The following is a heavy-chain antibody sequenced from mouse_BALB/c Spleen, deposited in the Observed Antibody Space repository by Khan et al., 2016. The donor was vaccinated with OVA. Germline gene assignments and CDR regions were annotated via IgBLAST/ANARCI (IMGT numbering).Heavy chain of an antibody. CDR3: ARLEDI. CDR1: GFSLTSYG. J-gene: IGHJ2*01. CDR2: IWAGGST. V-gene: IGHV2-9*02. D-gene: IGHD1-3*01. Sequence: VQLQESGPGLVTPSQSLSITCTVSGFSLTSYGVHWVRQPPGKGLEWLGVIWAGGSTNYNSALMSRLSISKDNSKSQAFSKMNSLLTDDTAMYYGARLEDIWGQGTTLTVSS.